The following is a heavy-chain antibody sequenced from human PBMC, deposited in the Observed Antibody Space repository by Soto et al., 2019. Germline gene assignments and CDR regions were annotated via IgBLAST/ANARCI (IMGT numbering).Heavy chain of an antibody. Sequence: QVQLQESGPGLVKPSGTLSLTCAVSGGSISSSNWWSWVRQPPGKGLEWIGEIYHSGSTNYNPSLKSRVTLSVDKSKNQFSLKLSSVTAADTAVYYCARDSLDYDILTGSRVNWFDPWGQGTLVTVSS. J-gene: IGHJ5*02. CDR3: ARDSLDYDILTGSRVNWFDP. CDR2: IYHSGST. V-gene: IGHV4-4*02. D-gene: IGHD3-9*01. CDR1: GGSISSSNW.